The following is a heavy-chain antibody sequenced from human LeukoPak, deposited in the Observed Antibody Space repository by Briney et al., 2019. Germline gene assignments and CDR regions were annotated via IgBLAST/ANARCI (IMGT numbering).Heavy chain of an antibody. V-gene: IGHV3-23*01. D-gene: IGHD4-17*01. CDR3: AKNSGDYEEVDY. CDR2: ISGSDGST. Sequence: GGSLRLSCAASGFTFSSYGMSWVRQAPGKGLEWVSAISGSDGSTYYADSVKGRFTISRDNSKNTLYLQMNSLRAEDTAVYYCAKNSGDYEEVDYWGQGTLVTVSS. CDR1: GFTFSSYG. J-gene: IGHJ4*02.